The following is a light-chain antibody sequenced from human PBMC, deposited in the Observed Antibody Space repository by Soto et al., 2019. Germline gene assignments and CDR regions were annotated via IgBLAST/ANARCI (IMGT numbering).Light chain of an antibody. J-gene: IGLJ3*02. CDR2: EVS. CDR3: SSSRSSGALV. Sequence: QSVLTQPASVSGSPGQSITISCTGTSSDVGDYDYVSWYQQHPGKAPKLMIYEVSNRPSGVSNRFSGSKSGNTASLTISGLQAEDEAEFYCSSSRSSGALVFGGGTKLTVL. CDR1: SSDVGDYDY. V-gene: IGLV2-14*01.